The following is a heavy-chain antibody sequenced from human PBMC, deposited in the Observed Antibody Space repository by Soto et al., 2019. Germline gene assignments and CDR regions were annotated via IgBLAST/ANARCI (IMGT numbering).Heavy chain of an antibody. CDR3: ARDLLGFGYTYADV. J-gene: IGHJ6*01. Sequence: QVQLVQSGAEVKKPGSSVKVSCKASGGTFSNYALISWVRQAPGQGLEWMGGIIPIDATVNYAQKFQGRITITADESTTTAYMDLGSLRSEDTAVYYCARDLLGFGYTYADVLGQGTTVTVSS. D-gene: IGHD3-10*01. CDR1: GGTFSNYA. CDR2: IIPIDATV. V-gene: IGHV1-69*12.